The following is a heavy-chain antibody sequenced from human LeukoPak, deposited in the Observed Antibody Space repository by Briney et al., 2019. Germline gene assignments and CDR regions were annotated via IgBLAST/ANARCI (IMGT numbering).Heavy chain of an antibody. J-gene: IGHJ3*02. CDR1: GFNFNAYW. V-gene: IGHV3-7*01. D-gene: IGHD1-14*01. Sequence: GSLRLSCAASGFNFNAYWMSWVRQVPGKGLGWVASIEKEGSKAYYVDSVRGRFTISRDNAQNSLYLQMNSLRDDDTAVYYCARTAGGLPFDIWGQGTMVTVSS. CDR2: IEKEGSKA. CDR3: ARTAGGLPFDI.